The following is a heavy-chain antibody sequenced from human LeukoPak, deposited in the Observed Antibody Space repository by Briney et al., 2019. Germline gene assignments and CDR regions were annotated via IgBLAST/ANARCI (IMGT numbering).Heavy chain of an antibody. CDR1: GFTVSSNS. CDR3: AKSLGMITFGGVIGKALDY. D-gene: IGHD3-16*02. CDR2: NSGGNT. J-gene: IGHJ4*02. V-gene: IGHV3-53*01. Sequence: GGSLRLSCTVSGFTVSSNSMSWVRQAPGKGLEWVSFNSGGNTHYSDSVKGRFTISRDNSKNTLYLQMNSLRAEDTAVYYCAKSLGMITFGGVIGKALDYWGQGTLVTVSS.